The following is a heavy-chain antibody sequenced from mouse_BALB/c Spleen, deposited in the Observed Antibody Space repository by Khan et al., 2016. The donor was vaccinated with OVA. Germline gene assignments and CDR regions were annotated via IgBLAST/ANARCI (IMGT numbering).Heavy chain of an antibody. V-gene: IGHV3-2*02. CDR1: GYSITSDYA. D-gene: IGHD1-1*01. CDR3: ARSVTITAVVATDFDY. J-gene: IGHJ2*01. Sequence: EVKLQESGPGLVKPSQSLSLTCTVTGYSITSDYAWNWIRQFPGNKLEWVGYISYSGRTSYNPSLKSRISITRDTSKNQFFLQLSSVTTEDTATYYCARSVTITAVVATDFDYWGQGTTLTVSS. CDR2: ISYSGRT.